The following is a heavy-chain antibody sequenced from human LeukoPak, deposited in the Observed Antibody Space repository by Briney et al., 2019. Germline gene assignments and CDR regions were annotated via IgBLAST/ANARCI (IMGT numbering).Heavy chain of an antibody. CDR1: GFTFSSYA. CDR3: AKDLDCTTYGYYFDY. J-gene: IGHJ4*02. V-gene: IGHV3-23*01. Sequence: PGGSLRLSCTGSGFTFSSYAMNWVPQAPGKGLEWVSGICAGGTLTYYGDSVKGRFTISRDNSRNTLYLQMNSLRADDTAVYYCAKDLDCTTYGYYFDYWGQGTLVTVSS. D-gene: IGHD2-21*02. CDR2: ICAGGTLT.